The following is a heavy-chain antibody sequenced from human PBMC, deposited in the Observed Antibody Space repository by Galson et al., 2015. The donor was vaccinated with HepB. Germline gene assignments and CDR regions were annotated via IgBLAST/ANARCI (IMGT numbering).Heavy chain of an antibody. CDR1: GYTLTGLS. V-gene: IGHV1-24*01. J-gene: IGHJ5*02. CDR3: ATEGRGYSYGYSPVFDP. D-gene: IGHD5-18*01. CDR2: FDPEDGET. Sequence: SVKVSCKVSGYTLTGLSMHWVRQAPGKGLEWMGGFDPEDGETIYAQKFQGRVTMTEDTSTDTAYMELSSLRSEDTAVYYCATEGRGYSYGYSPVFDPWGQGTLVTVSS.